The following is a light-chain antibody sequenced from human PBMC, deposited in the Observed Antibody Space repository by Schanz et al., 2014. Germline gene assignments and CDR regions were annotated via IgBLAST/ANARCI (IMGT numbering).Light chain of an antibody. Sequence: DIQMTQSPSALSASVGDRVNITCRASQSITNWLAWYQQKPGKAPKLLISAASTLQSGVPSRFSGGGSGTDFTLTISSLQPEDFATYFCQQSHDGVWTFGQGTTVEIK. V-gene: IGKV1-39*01. CDR1: QSITNW. CDR2: AAS. CDR3: QQSHDGVWT. J-gene: IGKJ1*01.